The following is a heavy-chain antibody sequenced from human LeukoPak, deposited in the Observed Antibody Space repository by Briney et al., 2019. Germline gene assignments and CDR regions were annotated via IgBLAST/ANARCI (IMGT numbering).Heavy chain of an antibody. V-gene: IGHV4-4*07. J-gene: IGHJ4*02. CDR3: ARDPSPAIAVGGHFDY. D-gene: IGHD6-19*01. CDR1: GGSISSYY. CDR2: IYTSGST. Sequence: SETLPLTCTVSGGSISSYYWSWIRQPAGKGLEWIGRIYTSGSTNYNPSLKSRVTMSVDTSKNQFSLKLSSVTAADTAVYYCARDPSPAIAVGGHFDYWGQGTLVTVPS.